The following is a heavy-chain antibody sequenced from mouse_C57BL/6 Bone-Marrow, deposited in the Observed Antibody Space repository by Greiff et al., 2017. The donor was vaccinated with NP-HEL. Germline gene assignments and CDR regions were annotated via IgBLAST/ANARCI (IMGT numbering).Heavy chain of an antibody. Sequence: EVKVVESGGGLVKPGGSLKLSCAASGFTFSSYAMSWVRQTPEKRLEWVATISDGGSYTYYPDNVKGRFTISRDNAKNNLYLQMSHLKSEDTAMYYCARERGNYYGGQGTLVTVSA. CDR2: ISDGGSYT. CDR3: ARERGNYY. J-gene: IGHJ3*01. D-gene: IGHD2-1*01. CDR1: GFTFSSYA. V-gene: IGHV5-4*01.